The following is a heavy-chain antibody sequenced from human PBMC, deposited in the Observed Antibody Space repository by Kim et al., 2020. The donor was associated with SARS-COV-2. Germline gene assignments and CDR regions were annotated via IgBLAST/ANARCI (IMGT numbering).Heavy chain of an antibody. CDR1: GFAFSTYA. D-gene: IGHD3-3*01. J-gene: IGHJ4*02. Sequence: GGSLRLSCAASGFAFSTYAMSWVRQAPGKGLEWVSGIYPHYGPTYYADSVEGRFTISRDNSKNTLYLHMNSLRAEDTAVYYCVKDFCSGESCNGVFFDDWGQGTLVTVSS. CDR3: VKDFCSGESCNGVFFDD. V-gene: IGHV3-23*01. CDR2: IYPHYGPT.